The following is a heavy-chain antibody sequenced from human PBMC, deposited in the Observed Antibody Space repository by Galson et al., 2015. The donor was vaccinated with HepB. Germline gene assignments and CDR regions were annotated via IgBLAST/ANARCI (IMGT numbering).Heavy chain of an antibody. J-gene: IGHJ5*02. Sequence: SVKVSCKASGYTFTSYAMNWVRQAPGQGLEWMGWINTNTGNPTYAQGFTGRFVFSLETSVSTAYLQISSLKAEDTAVYYCARDRPAPEGTNWFDPWGQGTLFTVSS. V-gene: IGHV7-4-1*02. CDR1: GYTFTSYA. CDR3: ARDRPAPEGTNWFDP. D-gene: IGHD6-6*01. CDR2: INTNTGNP.